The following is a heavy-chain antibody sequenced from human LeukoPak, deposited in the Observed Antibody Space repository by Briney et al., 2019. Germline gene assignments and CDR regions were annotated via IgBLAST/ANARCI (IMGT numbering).Heavy chain of an antibody. CDR2: ISAYNGDT. J-gene: IGHJ1*01. V-gene: IGHV1-18*01. Sequence: ASVKVSCKASGFTFTSYAISRVRQAPGQGLEWMGWISAYNGDTNYAQKLQGRVTMTTDTSTSTAYMELRSLRSDDTAVYYCASCHCTNGVCYGECEYFQHWGQGTLVTVSS. CDR1: GFTFTSYA. D-gene: IGHD2-8*01. CDR3: ASCHCTNGVCYGECEYFQH.